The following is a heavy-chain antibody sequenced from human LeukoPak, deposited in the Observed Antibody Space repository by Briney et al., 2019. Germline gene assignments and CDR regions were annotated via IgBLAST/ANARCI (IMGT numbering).Heavy chain of an antibody. CDR3: ARLEFMRGRSSAPRRYFDY. Sequence: SETLSLTCAVYGGSFSGYYWSWIRHPPGKGLEWIGEINHSGSTNYNPSLKSRVTISVDTSKNQFSLKLSSVTAADTAVYYCARLEFMRGRSSAPRRYFDYWGQGTLVTVSS. V-gene: IGHV4-34*01. D-gene: IGHD6-19*01. J-gene: IGHJ4*02. CDR2: INHSGST. CDR1: GGSFSGYY.